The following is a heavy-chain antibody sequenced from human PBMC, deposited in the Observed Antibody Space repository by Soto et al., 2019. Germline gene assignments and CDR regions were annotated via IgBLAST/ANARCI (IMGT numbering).Heavy chain of an antibody. CDR3: AIRASYYDSSGYFAY. V-gene: IGHV3-30*14. CDR2: ISYDGSNK. J-gene: IGHJ4*02. CDR1: GFTFSSYA. D-gene: IGHD3-22*01. Sequence: GGSLRLSCAASGFTFSSYAMHWVRQAPGKGLEWVAVISYDGSNKYYADSVKGRFTISRENAKNSLYLQMNSLRAGDTAVYYCAIRASYYDSSGYFAYWGQGTLVTVSS.